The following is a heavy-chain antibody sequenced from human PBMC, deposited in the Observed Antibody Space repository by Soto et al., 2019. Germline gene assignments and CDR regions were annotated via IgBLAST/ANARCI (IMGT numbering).Heavy chain of an antibody. CDR3: ARDFRGTNWFDS. CDR2: ISAYNGNT. Sequence: ASVKVSCKASGYTFTSYGISWVRHAPGQGLEWMGWISAYNGNTNYAQKLQGRVTMTTDTSTSTAYMELRSLRSDDTAVYYCARDFRGTNWFDSWGQGTLVTVSS. J-gene: IGHJ5*01. CDR1: GYTFTSYG. V-gene: IGHV1-18*01.